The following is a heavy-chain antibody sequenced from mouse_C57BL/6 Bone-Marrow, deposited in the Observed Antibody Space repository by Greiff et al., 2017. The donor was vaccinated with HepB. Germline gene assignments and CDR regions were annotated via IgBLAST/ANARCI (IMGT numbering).Heavy chain of an antibody. CDR2: ISYDGSN. J-gene: IGHJ4*01. V-gene: IGHV3-6*01. Sequence: EVQRVESGPGLVKPSQSLSLTCSVTGYSITSGYYWNWIRQFPGNKLEWMGYISYDGSNNYNPSLKNRISITRDTSKNQFFLKLNSVTTEDTATYYCARDGLAMDYWGQGTSVTVSS. CDR3: ARDGLAMDY. CDR1: GYSITSGYY.